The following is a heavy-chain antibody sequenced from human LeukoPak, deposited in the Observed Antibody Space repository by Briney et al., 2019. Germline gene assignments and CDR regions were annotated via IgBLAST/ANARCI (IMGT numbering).Heavy chain of an antibody. CDR3: ARLGSSWYGNLDY. J-gene: IGHJ4*02. V-gene: IGHV4-39*01. CDR2: IYDSGTT. CDR1: GGSISSSSYY. D-gene: IGHD6-13*01. Sequence: SETLSLTCTVSGGSISSSSYYWGWIRQPPGKGLEWIGSIYDSGTTYYNPSLKSRVTISVDTSNNQFSLKLNSVTAADMAVYYCARLGSSWYGNLDYWGQGTLVTVSS.